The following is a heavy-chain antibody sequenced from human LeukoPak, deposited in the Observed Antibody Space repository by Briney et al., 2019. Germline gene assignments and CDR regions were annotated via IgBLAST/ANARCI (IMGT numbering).Heavy chain of an antibody. CDR3: ARQYGYNYGHVDS. J-gene: IGHJ4*02. CDR1: GGYTGSHY. D-gene: IGHD5-18*01. V-gene: IGHV4-4*07. Sequence: SETLSLICSVSGGYTGSHYWSWIRQPAGKGLEWIGRISPSGTTHYNPSLGSRVTMSVDTSKNYFSLRLSSVTAADTAVYYCARQYGYNYGHVDSWGQGTLVTVSS. CDR2: ISPSGTT.